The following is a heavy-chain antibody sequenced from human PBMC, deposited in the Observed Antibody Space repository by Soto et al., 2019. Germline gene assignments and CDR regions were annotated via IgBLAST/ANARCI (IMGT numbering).Heavy chain of an antibody. CDR2: INHSGST. CDR1: GGSFSGYY. J-gene: IGHJ6*03. V-gene: IGHV4-34*01. CDR3: GRDIVVVTAGTARGAYFYYYYMYV. D-gene: IGHD2-2*01. Sequence: PSETLSLTCAVYGGSFSGYYWSWIRQPPGKGLEWIGEINHSGSTNYNPSLKSRVTISVDTSKNQFSLKLSSVTAADTAVCYCGRDIVVVTAGTARGAYFYYYYMYVWGKGNTVTVSS.